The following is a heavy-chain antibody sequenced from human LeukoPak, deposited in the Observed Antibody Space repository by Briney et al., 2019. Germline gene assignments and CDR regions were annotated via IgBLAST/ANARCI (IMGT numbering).Heavy chain of an antibody. Sequence: GGSLRLSCVASGFTFSNYAMSWVRQAPGKGLEWVSAITGSGTNRYYADSLKGRFTTSRDNSKNTVFLQMNSLRHEDTAIYYCVIWGDYDVLTGYYVPDYWGQGTLVTVAS. J-gene: IGHJ4*02. D-gene: IGHD3-9*01. CDR2: ITGSGTNR. V-gene: IGHV3-23*01. CDR1: GFTFSNYA. CDR3: VIWGDYDVLTGYYVPDY.